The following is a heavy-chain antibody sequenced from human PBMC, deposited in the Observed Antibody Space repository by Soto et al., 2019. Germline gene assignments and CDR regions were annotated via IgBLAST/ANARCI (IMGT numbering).Heavy chain of an antibody. Sequence: PGGSLRLSCAASGFTFCSYAMHWVRQAPGKGLEWVAVISYDGSNKYYADSVKGRFTISRDNSKDTLYLQMNSLRAEDTAVYYCTKDRAHSRGPSNLPPDCWGPGALVTVSS. CDR2: ISYDGSNK. V-gene: IGHV3-30*04. CDR3: TKDRAHSRGPSNLPPDC. J-gene: IGHJ4*02. CDR1: GFTFCSYA. D-gene: IGHD3-22*01.